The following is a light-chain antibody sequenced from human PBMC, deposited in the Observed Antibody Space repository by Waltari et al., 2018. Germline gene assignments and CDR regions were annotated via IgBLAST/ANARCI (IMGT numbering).Light chain of an antibody. J-gene: IGKJ2*01. CDR3: QQRSTWPLT. CDR1: QSISYF. V-gene: IGKV3-11*01. Sequence: EIVLTQSPATLSLSPGDRVTLFCRASQSISYFLAWYQQKPGQTPRLLIYDASNRAAGIPARFSGSGSGTDFTLTISSLEPEDFAVYYCQQRSTWPLTFGQGTKLEIK. CDR2: DAS.